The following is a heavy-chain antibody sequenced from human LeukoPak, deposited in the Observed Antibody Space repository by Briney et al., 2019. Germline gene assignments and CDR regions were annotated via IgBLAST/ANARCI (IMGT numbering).Heavy chain of an antibody. CDR1: GGSISSYY. V-gene: IGHV4-59*01. CDR3: ASGSVDYDFWSGYYLYYYYMDV. D-gene: IGHD3-3*01. CDR2: IHYSGST. J-gene: IGHJ6*03. Sequence: SETLSLTCTVSGGSISSYYWSWIRHPPGKGLEWIGYIHYSGSTNYNPSLKSRVTISVDTSKNQFSLKLSSVSAADTAVYYCASGSVDYDFWSGYYLYYYYMDVWGKGTTVTVSS.